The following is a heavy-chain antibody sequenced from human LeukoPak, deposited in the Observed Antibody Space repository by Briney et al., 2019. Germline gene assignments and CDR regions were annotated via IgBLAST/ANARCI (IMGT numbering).Heavy chain of an antibody. V-gene: IGHV4-59*01. CDR3: AGVVEVPAATGLWFDP. J-gene: IGHJ5*02. D-gene: IGHD2-2*01. CDR2: IYYSGST. Sequence: SETLSLTCTVSGASTRSYYWSWIRQPPGKGLEWIGYIYYSGSTNYNPSLKSRVTISEDTSKNQFSLKLSSVTAADTAVYYCAGVVEVPAATGLWFDPWGQGTLVTVSS. CDR1: GASTRSYY.